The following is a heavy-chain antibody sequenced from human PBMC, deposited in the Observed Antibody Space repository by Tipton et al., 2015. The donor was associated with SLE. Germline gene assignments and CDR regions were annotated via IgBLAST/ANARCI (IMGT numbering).Heavy chain of an antibody. J-gene: IGHJ3*02. D-gene: IGHD3-10*01. V-gene: IGHV5-10-1*01. Sequence: GHVTISADKSISTAYLQWSSLKASDTAMYYCARRGSGGSDAFDIWGQGTMVTVSS. CDR3: ARRGSGGSDAFDI.